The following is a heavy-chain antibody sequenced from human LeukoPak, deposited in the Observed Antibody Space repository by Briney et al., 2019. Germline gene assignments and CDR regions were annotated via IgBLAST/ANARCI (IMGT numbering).Heavy chain of an antibody. D-gene: IGHD2-2*01. CDR1: GLTFSSYA. CDR3: VKDPSDCSSTSCLYYFDY. J-gene: IGHJ4*02. Sequence: PGGSLRLSCSASGLTFSSYAMHWVRQPPGKGLEYVSAISSNGGSTYYAPSVKGRFTISRDNSKNTLSLQMSSLRAEDTAVYYCVKDPSDCSSTSCLYYFDYWGQGTLVTVSS. CDR2: ISSNGGST. V-gene: IGHV3-64D*09.